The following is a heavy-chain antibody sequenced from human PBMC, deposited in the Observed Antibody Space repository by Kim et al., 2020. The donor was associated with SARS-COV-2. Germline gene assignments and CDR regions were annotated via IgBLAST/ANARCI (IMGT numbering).Heavy chain of an antibody. Sequence: GESLKISCKGSGYSFTTYWIAWVRQLPGKGLEWMGIIYPVDSDTRYSPSFQGQVTISADKSISTAYLQWSSLKASDTAIYYCAAGVLHIDVWGQGTTVTVSS. J-gene: IGHJ6*02. D-gene: IGHD2-8*01. CDR2: IYPVDSDT. CDR3: AAGVLHIDV. V-gene: IGHV5-51*01. CDR1: GYSFTTYW.